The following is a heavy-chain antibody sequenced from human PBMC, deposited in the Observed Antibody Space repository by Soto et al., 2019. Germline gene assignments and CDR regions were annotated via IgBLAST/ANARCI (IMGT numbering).Heavy chain of an antibody. CDR3: ARWGTEWGLDV. CDR2: TSYDGSNK. D-gene: IGHD2-21*01. J-gene: IGHJ1*01. V-gene: IGHV3-33*05. Sequence: QVQLVESGGGVVQHGTSLRLSCVGSGFTFRSYVIHWVRQAPGKGLEWVALTSYDGSNKDYGDSVKGRFTISRDNSRNTVDLQMNRRRREDTALYSCARWGTEWGLDVWGQGTLVSVSS. CDR1: GFTFRSYV.